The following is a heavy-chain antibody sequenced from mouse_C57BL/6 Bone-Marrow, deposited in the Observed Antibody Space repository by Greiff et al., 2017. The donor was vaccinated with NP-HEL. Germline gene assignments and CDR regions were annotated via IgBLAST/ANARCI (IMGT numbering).Heavy chain of an antibody. Sequence: QVQLQQSGPELVKPGASVKISCKASGYAFSSSWMNWVKQRPGKGLEWIGRIYPGDGDTNYNGKFKGKATLTADKSSSTAYMQLSSLTSEDSAVYFCASLVARDYFDYWGQGTTLTVSS. J-gene: IGHJ2*01. CDR3: ASLVARDYFDY. CDR1: GYAFSSSW. V-gene: IGHV1-82*01. D-gene: IGHD1-1*01. CDR2: IYPGDGDT.